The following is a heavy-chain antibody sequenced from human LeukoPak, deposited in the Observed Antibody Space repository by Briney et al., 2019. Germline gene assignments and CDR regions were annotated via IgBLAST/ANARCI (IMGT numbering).Heavy chain of an antibody. CDR1: RYTFTGYY. J-gene: IGHJ4*02. D-gene: IGHD6-19*01. Sequence: ASVKLSCKASRYTFTGYYMHWVRQPPGQGLEWMGWINPNSGGTNYAQKIQGRVTMTRDTSTSTASMEMSRLRSDDTAVYYCAREWQPLVVGIAVAGPFDYWGQGTLVTVSS. CDR3: AREWQPLVVGIAVAGPFDY. V-gene: IGHV1-2*02. CDR2: INPNSGGT.